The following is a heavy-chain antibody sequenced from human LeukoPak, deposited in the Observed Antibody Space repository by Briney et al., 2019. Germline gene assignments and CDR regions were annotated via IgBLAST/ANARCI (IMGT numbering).Heavy chain of an antibody. CDR2: IYPGDSDT. J-gene: IGHJ4*02. Sequence: GGSLKISCKGSGYSFTTYWIGWVRQMPGRGLEWMGIIYPGDSDTRYSPSFQGLVTISADKSISTAYLQWSSLKASDTAMYYCARQFRDSSGYYSYYFDYWGQGTLVTVSS. CDR3: ARQFRDSSGYYSYYFDY. CDR1: GYSFTTYW. V-gene: IGHV5-51*01. D-gene: IGHD3-22*01.